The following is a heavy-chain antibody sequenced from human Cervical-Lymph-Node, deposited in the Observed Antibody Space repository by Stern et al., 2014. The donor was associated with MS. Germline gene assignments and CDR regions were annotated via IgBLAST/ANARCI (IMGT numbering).Heavy chain of an antibody. CDR2: INPNSGGT. V-gene: IGHV1-2*04. CDR1: GYTFTGYY. CDR3: AREEYYDSSGYYY. J-gene: IGHJ4*02. D-gene: IGHD3-22*01. Sequence: VQLVESGAEVKKPGASVKVSCKASGYTFTGYYMHWVRQAPGQGLERMGWINPNSGGTNYAQKFQGWVTMTRDTSISTAYMELSRLRSDDTAVYYCAREEYYDSSGYYYWGQGTLVTVSS.